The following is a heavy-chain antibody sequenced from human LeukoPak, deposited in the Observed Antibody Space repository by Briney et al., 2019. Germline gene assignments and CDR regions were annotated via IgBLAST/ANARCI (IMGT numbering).Heavy chain of an antibody. D-gene: IGHD5-18*01. J-gene: IGHJ5*02. V-gene: IGHV3-15*01. CDR2: IKSKTDGGTT. CDR1: GFTFSNAW. Sequence: GGSLRLSCAASGFTFSNAWMSWVRQAPGKGLEWVGRIKSKTDGGTTDYAAPVKGRFTISRDDSKNTLYLQMNSLKTEDTAVYYCTTYSYEGSWFDPWGQGTLVTVSS. CDR3: TTYSYEGSWFDP.